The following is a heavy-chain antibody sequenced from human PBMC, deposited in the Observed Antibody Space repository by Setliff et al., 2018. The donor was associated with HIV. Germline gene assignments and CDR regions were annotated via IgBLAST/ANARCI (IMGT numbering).Heavy chain of an antibody. J-gene: IGHJ4*02. CDR3: ATPTSVGELSSPLDY. V-gene: IGHV4-4*07. CDR1: GASISSYY. D-gene: IGHD3-16*02. CDR2: IYTSGNM. Sequence: PSETLSLTCTVSGASISSYYWNWFRQPAGKGLESLGRIYTSGNMIYNPSLKSRVTMSADTSRNQLSLKLSSVTAADTAVYYCATPTSVGELSSPLDYWGQGTLVTVSS.